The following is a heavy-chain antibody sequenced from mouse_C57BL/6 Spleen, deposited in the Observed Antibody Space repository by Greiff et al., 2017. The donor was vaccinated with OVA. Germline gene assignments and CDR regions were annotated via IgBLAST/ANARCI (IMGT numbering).Heavy chain of an antibody. Sequence: QVQLKQPGAELVRPGTSVKLSCKASGYTFTSYWMHWVKQRPGQGLEWIGVIDPSDSYTNYNQKFKGKATLTVDTASSTAYMQLSSLTSEDSAVYYCARGSYGSPSFDYWGKGTTLTVSS. V-gene: IGHV1-59*01. D-gene: IGHD1-1*01. CDR1: GYTFTSYW. CDR2: IDPSDSYT. CDR3: ARGSYGSPSFDY. J-gene: IGHJ2*01.